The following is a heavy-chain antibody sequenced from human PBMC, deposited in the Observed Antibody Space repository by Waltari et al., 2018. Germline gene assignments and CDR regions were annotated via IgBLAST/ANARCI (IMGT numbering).Heavy chain of an antibody. J-gene: IGHJ4*02. CDR3: ARCPRGLYYFDY. V-gene: IGHV4-59*11. CDR2: IYYSGST. CDR1: GGSISSHY. Sequence: QVQLQESGPGLVKPSETLSLTCPVSGGSISSHYWSWIRQPPGKGLEWIGYIYYSGSTNYNPSLKSRVTISVDTSKNQFSLKLSSVTAADTAVYYCARCPRGLYYFDYWGQGTLVTVSS.